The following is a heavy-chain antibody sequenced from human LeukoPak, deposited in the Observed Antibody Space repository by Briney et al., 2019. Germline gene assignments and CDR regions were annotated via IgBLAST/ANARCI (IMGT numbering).Heavy chain of an antibody. CDR1: GFTLSSYA. CDR2: ISGGGGST. D-gene: IGHD4-17*01. J-gene: IGHJ4*02. V-gene: IGHV3-23*01. Sequence: GGSLRLSCAASGFTLSSYAMSWVRQAPGKGLEWVSAISGGGGSTYYADSVKGRFTISRDNSKNTLFLQMNSLRAEDTAVYCCAKARDYGNSDLDYWGQGTLVTVSS. CDR3: AKARDYGNSDLDY.